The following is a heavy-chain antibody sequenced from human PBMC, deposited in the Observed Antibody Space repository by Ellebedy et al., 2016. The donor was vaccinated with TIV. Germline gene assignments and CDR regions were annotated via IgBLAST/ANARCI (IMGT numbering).Heavy chain of an antibody. V-gene: IGHV7-4-1*02. CDR2: INTKSGNP. D-gene: IGHD6-13*01. CDR1: GYIFTTYP. J-gene: IGHJ6*03. CDR3: ARDPSTLYSSSWRDYYYYYMDV. Sequence: ASVKVSCKASGYIFTTYPMSWVRQAPGQGLEWLGWINTKSGNPTYAQGLRGRFVFSLDTSVSTAYLEISSLKAEDTGVYYCARDPSTLYSSSWRDYYYYYMDVWGKGTTVTVSS.